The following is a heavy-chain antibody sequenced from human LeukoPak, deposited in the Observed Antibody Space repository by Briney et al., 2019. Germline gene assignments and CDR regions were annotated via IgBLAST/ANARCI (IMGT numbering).Heavy chain of an antibody. CDR1: GFTFSSYS. D-gene: IGHD1-1*01. V-gene: IGHV3-21*01. J-gene: IGHJ6*04. CDR2: ISSSSSYI. Sequence: GGSLRLSCAASGFTFSSYSMNWVRQAPGKGLEWVSSISSSSSYIYYADSVKGRFTISRDNAKNSLYLQMNSLRAEDTAVYYCARGPRGGTIYGMDVRGKGTTVTVSS. CDR3: ARGPRGGTIYGMDV.